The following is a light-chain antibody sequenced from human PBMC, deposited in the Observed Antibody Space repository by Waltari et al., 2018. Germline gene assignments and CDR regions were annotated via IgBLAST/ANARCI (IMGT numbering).Light chain of an antibody. J-gene: IGKJ1*01. V-gene: IGKV3-20*01. Sequence: IVLTQSPGTLSLSPGERAPPSCRARQSVGSSDLAWYQQKPGQAPRLLIYCASSRATGIPDRFSGSGSGTDFTLTISRLEPEDFAVYYCQQYDNSLWTFGQGTKVEI. CDR2: CAS. CDR3: QQYDNSLWT. CDR1: QSVGSSD.